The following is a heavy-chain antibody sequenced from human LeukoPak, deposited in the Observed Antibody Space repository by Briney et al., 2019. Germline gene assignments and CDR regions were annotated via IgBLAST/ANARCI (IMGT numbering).Heavy chain of an antibody. CDR1: GGSISSYY. J-gene: IGHJ5*02. V-gene: IGHV4-59*01. CDR3: ARMYSGSYYSWFDP. CDR2: IYYSGST. Sequence: PSETLSLTSTVSGGSISSYYWSWIRQPPGKGLEWIGYIYYSGSTNYNPSLKSRVTISVDTSKNQFSLKLSSVTAADTAVYYCARMYSGSYYSWFDPWGQGTLVTVSS. D-gene: IGHD1-26*01.